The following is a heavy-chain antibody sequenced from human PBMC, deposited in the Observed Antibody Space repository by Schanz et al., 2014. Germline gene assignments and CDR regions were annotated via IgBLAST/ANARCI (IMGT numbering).Heavy chain of an antibody. V-gene: IGHV1-69*04. D-gene: IGHD3-10*01. CDR2: IIPSLGLA. Sequence: QVQLEHSGAEVKKPGSSVKVSCKASGGTFSSFGINWVRQAPGQGLEWMGRIIPSLGLAKYEQKFQDKVTITADTSTTTAYMELSGLRSEDTAVYYCARDGGEVVRGVIEGVNHYYYGMDVWGQGTTVTVSS. J-gene: IGHJ6*02. CDR1: GGTFSSFG. CDR3: ARDGGEVVRGVIEGVNHYYYGMDV.